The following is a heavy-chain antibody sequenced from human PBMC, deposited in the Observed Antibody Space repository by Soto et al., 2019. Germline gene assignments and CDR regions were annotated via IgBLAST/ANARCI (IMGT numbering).Heavy chain of an antibody. CDR1: GFTFNGYF. Sequence: PVGSLRLSCAASGFTFNGYFMNWVRQAPGKGLEWVSSISSSGTYIYYADSLKGRFTMSRDNAKNSLYLRMNSLRAEDTAVYYCTRDRPQASRYYGMDVWGQGTTVTVSS. D-gene: IGHD5-12*01. J-gene: IGHJ6*02. CDR3: TRDRPQASRYYGMDV. CDR2: ISSSGTYI. V-gene: IGHV3-21*01.